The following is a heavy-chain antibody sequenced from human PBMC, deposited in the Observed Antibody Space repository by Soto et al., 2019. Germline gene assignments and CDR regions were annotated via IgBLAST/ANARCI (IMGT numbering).Heavy chain of an antibody. CDR2: MNRDGSET. CDR1: GFSFGDHW. V-gene: IGHV3-74*01. CDR3: ATAEVDY. Sequence: GGSLRLSCATSGFSFGDHWMHWVRQAPGKGLEWVSRMNRDGSETNYADSVKGRFTVSRDNARSTLHLQMNSLRIEDTAVYYCATAEVDYWGPGALVTVSS. J-gene: IGHJ4*02.